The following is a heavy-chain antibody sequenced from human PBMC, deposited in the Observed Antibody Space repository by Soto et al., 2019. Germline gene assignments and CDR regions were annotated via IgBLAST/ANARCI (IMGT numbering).Heavy chain of an antibody. CDR1: GFTFSDYG. CDR3: AKDPGYCSGGSCTGYFDY. J-gene: IGHJ4*02. CDR2: VSYDGSNK. V-gene: IGHV3-30*18. Sequence: QVQLVESGGGVVQPGRSLRLSCAASGFTFSDYGMHWVRQAPGKGLEWVAVVSYDGSNKNYADFVKGRFTISRDNSKNTLYLQMNSLRDDDTAVYYCAKDPGYCSGGSCTGYFDYWGQGTLVTVSS. D-gene: IGHD2-15*01.